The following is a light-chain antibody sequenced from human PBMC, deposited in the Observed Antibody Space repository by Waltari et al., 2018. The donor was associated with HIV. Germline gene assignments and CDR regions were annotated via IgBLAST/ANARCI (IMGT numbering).Light chain of an antibody. V-gene: IGLV3-21*04. CDR1: NIGSKS. CDR3: QVWDSSSDHRGV. J-gene: IGLJ3*02. CDR2: YDS. Sequence: SYVLTQPPSVSVAPGKTARITRGGNNIGSKSVHWYQQKPAQAPVLVIDYDSDRPSGSPGRFSGSNTGNTATLTISRVEAGDEADYYCQVWDSSSDHRGVFGGGTKLTVL.